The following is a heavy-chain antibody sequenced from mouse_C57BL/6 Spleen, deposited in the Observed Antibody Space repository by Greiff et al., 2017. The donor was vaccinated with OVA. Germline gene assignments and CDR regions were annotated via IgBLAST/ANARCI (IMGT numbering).Heavy chain of an antibody. CDR1: GYTFRSYD. V-gene: IGHV1-85*01. Sequence: VQLQQSGPELVKPGASVKLSCTASGYTFRSYDITWVQQRPGQGLEWIGWIYPRGGSTKYNETFKGNATLTVDTSSSIAYMELHSLTSGALAVFCCASPFITAEYWGQDSTRTVSS. CDR2: IYPRGGST. D-gene: IGHD1-1*01. CDR3: ASPFITAEY. J-gene: IGHJ2*01.